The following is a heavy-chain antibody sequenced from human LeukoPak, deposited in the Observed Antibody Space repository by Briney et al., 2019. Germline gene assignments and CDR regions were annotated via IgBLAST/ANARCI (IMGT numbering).Heavy chain of an antibody. CDR3: ARDQGYDSSGSSDY. J-gene: IGHJ4*02. CDR2: IYYSGST. Sequence: PSETLSLTCTVSGGSISSGDYYWSWIRQPPGKGLEWIGYIYYSGSTYYNPSLKSRVTISVDTSKNQFSLKLSSVTAADTAVYYCARDQGYDSSGSSDYWGQGTLVTVSS. D-gene: IGHD3-22*01. V-gene: IGHV4-30-4*01. CDR1: GGSISSGDYY.